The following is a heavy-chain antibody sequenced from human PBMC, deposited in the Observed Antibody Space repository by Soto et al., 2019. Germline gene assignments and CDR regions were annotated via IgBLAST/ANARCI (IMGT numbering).Heavy chain of an antibody. V-gene: IGHV4-34*01. D-gene: IGHD3-10*01. CDR2: INHSGST. CDR1: GGSFSGYY. CDR3: AREPYGHWYFDL. Sequence: QVQLQQWGAGLLKPSETLSLTCAVYGGSFSGYYWSWIRQPPGKGLEWIGEINHSGSTNYNPSLXXXXXXXXXXXXXXXXXXXXXXXXXDTAVYYCAREPYGHWYFDLWGRGTLVTVSS. J-gene: IGHJ2*01.